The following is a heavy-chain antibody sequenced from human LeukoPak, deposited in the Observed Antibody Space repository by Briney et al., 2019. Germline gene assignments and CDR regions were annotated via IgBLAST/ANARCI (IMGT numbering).Heavy chain of an antibody. V-gene: IGHV3-30*18. D-gene: IGHD2-15*01. CDR3: VKGRSGSSYSPSDS. CDR2: ISYEKNEE. J-gene: IGHJ4*02. Sequence: GGSLRLSCAASGFTFSSYAMSWVRQAPGKGLEWVAVISYEKNEEFYADSVKGRSTISRDSSKNTLHLQMNSLRPEDTAVYYCVKGRSGSSYSPSDSWGQGTLVTVSS. CDR1: GFTFSSYA.